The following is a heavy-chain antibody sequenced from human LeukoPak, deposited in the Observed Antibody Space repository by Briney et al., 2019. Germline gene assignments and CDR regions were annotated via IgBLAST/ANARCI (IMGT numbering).Heavy chain of an antibody. CDR2: IYGSGTT. D-gene: IGHD2-2*01. J-gene: IGHJ4*02. Sequence: SETLSLTCTVSGGSISSYWSWIRQPAGKGLEWIGRIYGSGTTTYNPSLKSRVSMSIDTSKNQFSLKLSSVTAADTAVYYCARDVYCSSTSCQDDYWGQGTLVTVSS. CDR3: ARDVYCSSTSCQDDY. CDR1: GGSISSY. V-gene: IGHV4-4*07.